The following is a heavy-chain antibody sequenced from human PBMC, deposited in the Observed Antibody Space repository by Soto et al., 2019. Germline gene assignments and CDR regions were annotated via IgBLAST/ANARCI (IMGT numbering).Heavy chain of an antibody. V-gene: IGHV3-23*01. CDR3: AKVSGGRSVAGTQGGY. CDR2: ISGSGGST. D-gene: IGHD6-19*01. Sequence: EVQLLESGGGLVQPGGSLRLSCAASGFTFSSYAMSWVRQAPGKGLEWVSAISGSGGSTYYADSVKGRFTISRDNTKNTLYLQMNSLRAEDTAVYYCAKVSGGRSVAGTQGGYWGQGTLVTVSS. J-gene: IGHJ4*02. CDR1: GFTFSSYA.